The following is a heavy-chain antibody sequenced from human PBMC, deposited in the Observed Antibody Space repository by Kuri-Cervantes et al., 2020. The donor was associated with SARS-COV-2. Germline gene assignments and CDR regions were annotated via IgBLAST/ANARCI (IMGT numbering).Heavy chain of an antibody. V-gene: IGHV4-39*01. CDR3: ASAPGGGYYYGSGSPYYFDY. Sequence: SETLSLTCTVSGGSISSSSYYWGWIRQPPGKGLEWIGSIYYSGSTYYNPSLKSRVTISVDTSKNQFSLKLSSVTAADTAVYYCASAPGGGYYYGSGSPYYFDYWGQGTLVTVSS. J-gene: IGHJ4*02. CDR1: GGSISSSSYY. CDR2: IYYSGST. D-gene: IGHD3-10*01.